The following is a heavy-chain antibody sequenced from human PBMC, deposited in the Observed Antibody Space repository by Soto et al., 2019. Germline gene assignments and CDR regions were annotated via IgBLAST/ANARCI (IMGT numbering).Heavy chain of an antibody. D-gene: IGHD5-12*01. V-gene: IGHV1-46*01. CDR1: GYSFTSYL. Sequence: XSVKVSCTASGYSFTSYLMHLVRQAPGQGLDWMGLINPSDGSTTYSQKVQGRITMTRDTSTSTVYMELSSLRSEDTALYFCAFSGYDSDFSRYFDHWGQGTPVTVSS. CDR2: INPSDGST. J-gene: IGHJ4*02. CDR3: AFSGYDSDFSRYFDH.